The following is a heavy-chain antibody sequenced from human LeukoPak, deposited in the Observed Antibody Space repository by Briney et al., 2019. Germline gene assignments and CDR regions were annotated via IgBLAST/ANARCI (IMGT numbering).Heavy chain of an antibody. CDR3: AREGGWLQSRGAFDI. J-gene: IGHJ3*02. Sequence: PGGSLRLSCAASGFTFSSYAMHWVRQAPGKGLEWVAVISYDGSNKYYADSVEGRFTISRDNSKNTLYLQMNSLRAEDTAVYYCAREGGWLQSRGAFDIWGQGTMVTVSS. V-gene: IGHV3-30-3*01. CDR2: ISYDGSNK. CDR1: GFTFSSYA. D-gene: IGHD5-24*01.